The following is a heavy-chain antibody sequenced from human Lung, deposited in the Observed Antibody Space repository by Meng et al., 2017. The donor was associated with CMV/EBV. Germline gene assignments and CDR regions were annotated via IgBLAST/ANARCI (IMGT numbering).Heavy chain of an antibody. Sequence: ESLKVSFAASGFTFDDYAMYWVRQAPGKGLEWVSLISWDGGSTYYADSVKGRFTISRDNSKSSLYLQMNGLRAEDTALYHCAKYYYGLDVSGQGTTVTVSS. CDR1: GFTFDDYA. V-gene: IGHV3-43D*03. J-gene: IGHJ6*02. CDR2: ISWDGGST. CDR3: AKYYYGLDV.